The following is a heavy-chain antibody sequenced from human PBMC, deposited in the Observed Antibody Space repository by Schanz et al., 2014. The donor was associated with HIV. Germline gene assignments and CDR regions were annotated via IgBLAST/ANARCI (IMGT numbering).Heavy chain of an antibody. CDR1: GFTFGTKW. J-gene: IGHJ3*01. Sequence: VQLVESGGGVVQPGGSLRLSCAVSGFTFGTKWMYWVRQGPEKGLAWVSYITPDGTITYADSVKGRFTTSRDSSKNTLYLQMNSLRVEDTAIYYCRVFMGAFDVWGQGTMVTVSS. V-gene: IGHV3-74*02. D-gene: IGHD6-13*01. CDR2: ITPDGTIT. CDR3: RVFMGAFDV.